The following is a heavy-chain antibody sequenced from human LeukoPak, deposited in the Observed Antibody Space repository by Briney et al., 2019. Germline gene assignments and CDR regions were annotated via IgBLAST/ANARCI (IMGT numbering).Heavy chain of an antibody. CDR3: ARGTGYSYGPLGY. CDR2: INSDGSST. D-gene: IGHD5-18*01. J-gene: IGHJ4*02. CDR1: GFTFSSYW. Sequence: AGGSLRLSCAASGFTFSSYWMHWVRQAPGKGLVWVSRINSDGSSTSYADSVKGRFTISRDNAKNTLYLQMNSLRAKDTAVYYCARGTGYSYGPLGYWGQGTLVTVSS. V-gene: IGHV3-74*01.